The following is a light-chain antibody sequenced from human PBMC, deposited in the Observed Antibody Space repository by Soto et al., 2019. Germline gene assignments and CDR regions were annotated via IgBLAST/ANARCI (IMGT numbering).Light chain of an antibody. Sequence: EIILTQSPASLSVSPGERATLSCRASQSVNNNLAWYQQKPGQAPRLLIYGASTRATGIPARFSGSGSGTEFTLTISSLQSEDFAVYYCQQYNNWPLALTFGGGTKVDIK. CDR3: QQYNNWPLALT. CDR2: GAS. V-gene: IGKV3-15*01. CDR1: QSVNNN. J-gene: IGKJ4*01.